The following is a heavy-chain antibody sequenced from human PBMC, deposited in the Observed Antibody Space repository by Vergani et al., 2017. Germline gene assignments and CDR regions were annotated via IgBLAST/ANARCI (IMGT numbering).Heavy chain of an antibody. CDR2: INHSGST. J-gene: IGHJ5*02. D-gene: IGHD2-2*01. V-gene: IGHV4-34*01. Sequence: QVQLQQWGAGLLKPSETLSLTCAVYGGSFSGYYWSWIRQPPGKGLEWIGEINHSGSTNYNPSLKSRVTISVDTSKNQFSLKLSSVTAADTAVYYCARVGYQLLFWFDPWGQGTLVTVSS. CDR1: GGSFSGYY. CDR3: ARVGYQLLFWFDP.